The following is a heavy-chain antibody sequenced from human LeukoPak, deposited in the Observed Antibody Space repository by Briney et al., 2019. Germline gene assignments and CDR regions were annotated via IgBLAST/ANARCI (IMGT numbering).Heavy chain of an antibody. Sequence: ASVKVSCKASGGTFSSYAISWVRQAPGQGLEWMGGIIPIFGTANYAQKFQGRVTITADESTSTAYMELSSLRSEDKAVYYCARESGVYGYIDYWGQGTLVTVSS. D-gene: IGHD3-10*01. CDR2: IIPIFGTA. CDR1: GGTFSSYA. CDR3: ARESGVYGYIDY. V-gene: IGHV1-69*01. J-gene: IGHJ4*02.